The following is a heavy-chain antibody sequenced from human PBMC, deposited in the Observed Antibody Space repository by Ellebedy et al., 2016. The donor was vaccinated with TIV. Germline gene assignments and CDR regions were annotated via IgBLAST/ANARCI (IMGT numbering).Heavy chain of an antibody. V-gene: IGHV3-48*02. Sequence: GESLKISCAASGFTFSSYAMSWVRQAPGKGLEWVSYITGSSSNIYNADSVKGRFTIFRDNAKYSLYLQMNSLRDEDTAVYYCAAGYSGGLYGIDYWGQGTLVIVSS. CDR2: ITGSSSNI. CDR3: AAGYSGGLYGIDY. CDR1: GFTFSSYA. J-gene: IGHJ4*02. D-gene: IGHD6-19*01.